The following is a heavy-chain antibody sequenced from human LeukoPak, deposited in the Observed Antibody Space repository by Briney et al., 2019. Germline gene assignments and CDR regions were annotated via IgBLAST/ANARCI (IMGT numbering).Heavy chain of an antibody. Sequence: GGSLRLSRAASGFTFSWYWMSWVRQAPGKGLEWVVNINQDGSEKYYVDSVKGRFTISRDNAKNSVYLQMNSLRAEDTAVYHCARDERWGQGTLVTVSS. J-gene: IGHJ4*02. V-gene: IGHV3-7*01. CDR1: GFTFSWYW. CDR2: INQDGSEK. D-gene: IGHD1-1*01. CDR3: ARDER.